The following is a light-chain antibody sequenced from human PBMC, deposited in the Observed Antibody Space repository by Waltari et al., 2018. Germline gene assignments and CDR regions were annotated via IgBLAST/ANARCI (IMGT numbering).Light chain of an antibody. Sequence: SFALKQPPSVSVSPGQTARITCSADALSRQFAYWYRQRPGQAPLLLIYKDKERPLGIPDRISGSSSGTNATLTISGGQAEDEADYFWQSSDSGGFVTFGDGTKLTV. CDR3: QSSDSGGFVT. CDR1: ALSRQF. V-gene: IGLV3-25*03. J-gene: IGLJ2*01. CDR2: KDK.